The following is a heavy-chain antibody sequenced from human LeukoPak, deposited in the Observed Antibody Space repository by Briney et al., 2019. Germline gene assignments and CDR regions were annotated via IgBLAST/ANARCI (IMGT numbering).Heavy chain of an antibody. D-gene: IGHD6-19*01. CDR3: ARTPGIAVAGTGGYYYYGMDV. V-gene: IGHV4-34*01. J-gene: IGHJ6*02. CDR2: INHSGST. CDR1: GGSFSGYY. Sequence: SETLSLTCAVYGGSFSGYYWSWIRQPPGKGLEWIGEINHSGSTNYNPSLKSRVTISVDTSKNQFSLKLSSVTAADMAVYYCARTPGIAVAGTGGYYYYGMDVWGQGTTVTVSS.